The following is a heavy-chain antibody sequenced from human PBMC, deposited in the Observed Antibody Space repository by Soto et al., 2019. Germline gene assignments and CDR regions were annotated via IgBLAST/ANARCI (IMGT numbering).Heavy chain of an antibody. CDR3: ATDPDGDLDFDY. V-gene: IGHV3-48*02. CDR1: GVTFSNYG. D-gene: IGHD4-17*01. CDR2: INSGGSNI. Sequence: EVRLVESGGNLIQPGGSLTLSSAASGVTFSNYGMTWVRQAPGEGLEWVSHINSGGSNILYADSVKGRFTISRDNGKNSVYLHMNSLIDEDTAVYYCATDPDGDLDFDYWGQGTLVSVSS. J-gene: IGHJ4*02.